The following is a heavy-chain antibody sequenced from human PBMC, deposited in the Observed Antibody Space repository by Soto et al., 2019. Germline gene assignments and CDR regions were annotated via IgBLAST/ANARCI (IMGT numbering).Heavy chain of an antibody. J-gene: IGHJ4*02. CDR2: INAGNGNT. CDR1: GYTFTSYA. Sequence: GASVKVSCKASGYTFTSYAMHWVRQAPGQRLEWMGWINAGNGNTKYSQKFQGRVTITRDTSASTAYMELSSLRSEDTAVYYCARAYNWNYASFDYWGQGTLVTVSS. V-gene: IGHV1-3*01. D-gene: IGHD1-7*01. CDR3: ARAYNWNYASFDY.